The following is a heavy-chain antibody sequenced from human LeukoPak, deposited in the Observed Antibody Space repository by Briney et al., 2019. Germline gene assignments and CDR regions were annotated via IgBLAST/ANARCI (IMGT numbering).Heavy chain of an antibody. D-gene: IGHD4-17*01. Sequence: VGSLRLSCAASVFTVSSNYMRWVRQAPGKGLEWVSVIYGGGSTYYADSVKSRFTITRDNSKNTLYLNMNSLSTEDTAVYYCTRVDSGDYGFDYWGQGTLVTVSS. CDR3: TRVDSGDYGFDY. CDR2: IYGGGST. V-gene: IGHV3-66*01. J-gene: IGHJ4*02. CDR1: VFTVSSNY.